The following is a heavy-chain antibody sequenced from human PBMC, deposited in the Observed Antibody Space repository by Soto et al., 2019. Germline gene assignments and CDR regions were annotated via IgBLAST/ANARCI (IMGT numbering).Heavy chain of an antibody. CDR1: GYSFTSYL. J-gene: IGHJ5*02. CDR2: IYPGDSDT. Sequence: LGESLKISCKGSGYSFTSYLIGWVRQMPGKGLEWMGIIYPGDSDTRYSPSFQDQVTISADKSISTAYLQWSSLKASDTAMYYCARAINHYGKWFDPWGQGTLVTVSS. D-gene: IGHD4-17*01. V-gene: IGHV5-51*01. CDR3: ARAINHYGKWFDP.